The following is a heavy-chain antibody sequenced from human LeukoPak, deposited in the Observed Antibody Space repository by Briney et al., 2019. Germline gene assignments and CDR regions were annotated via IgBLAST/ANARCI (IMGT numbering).Heavy chain of an antibody. CDR1: GFTFSSYA. CDR3: AKKPHYGDYWYYYYMDV. D-gene: IGHD4-17*01. Sequence: GGSLRLSCAASGFTFSSYAMSWVRQAPGKGLGWVSAISGSGGSTYYADSVKGRFTISRDNSKNTLYLQMNSLRAEDTAVYYCAKKPHYGDYWYYYYMDVWGKGTTVTVSS. J-gene: IGHJ6*03. V-gene: IGHV3-23*01. CDR2: ISGSGGST.